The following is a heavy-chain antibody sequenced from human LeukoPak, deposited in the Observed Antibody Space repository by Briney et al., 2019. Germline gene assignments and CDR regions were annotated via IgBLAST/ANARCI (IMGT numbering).Heavy chain of an antibody. CDR1: GFTFDDYS. CDR3: AKARRRSAMIVALDY. D-gene: IGHD3-22*01. Sequence: GGSLRLSCAASGFTFDDYSMHWVRQAPGKGLEWVSVISWDGDKTYYADSVKGRFTISRDNSKNSLFLQMNTLRTEDTALYYCAKARRRSAMIVALDYSGQGTLVTASS. CDR2: ISWDGDKT. V-gene: IGHV3-43*01. J-gene: IGHJ4*02.